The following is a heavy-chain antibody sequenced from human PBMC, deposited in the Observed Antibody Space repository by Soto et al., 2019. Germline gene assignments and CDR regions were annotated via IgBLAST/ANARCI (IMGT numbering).Heavy chain of an antibody. CDR3: FTLPYCSGRACYPGGYYYSYLDA. CDR2: IKSIPNRWTT. D-gene: IGHD2-15*01. J-gene: IGHJ6*03. Sequence: GGSLRLSCAASGIPFTNSWMSWVRQAPEKGLEWVGRIKSIPNRWTTDYAAAVKVRFTISREDSRNMLYLQMKKLKTEDTGVYYCFTLPYCSGRACYPGGYYYSYLDAWGRGTTVTVSS. V-gene: IGHV3-15*01. CDR1: GIPFTNSW.